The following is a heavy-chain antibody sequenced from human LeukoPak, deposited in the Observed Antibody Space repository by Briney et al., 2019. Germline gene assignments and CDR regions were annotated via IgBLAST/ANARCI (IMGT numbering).Heavy chain of an antibody. Sequence: GASLRLSCAASGFTFSSYAMSWVRQAPGKGLEWVSAISGSGGSTYYADSVKGRFTISRDNSKNTLYLQMNSLRAEDRAVYYCAKSTAMVTSFDYWGQGTLVTVSS. CDR2: ISGSGGST. V-gene: IGHV3-23*01. CDR1: GFTFSSYA. D-gene: IGHD5-18*01. CDR3: AKSTAMVTSFDY. J-gene: IGHJ4*02.